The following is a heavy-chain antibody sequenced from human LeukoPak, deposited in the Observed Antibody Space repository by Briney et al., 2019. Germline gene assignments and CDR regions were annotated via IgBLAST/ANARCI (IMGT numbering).Heavy chain of an antibody. CDR3: AREQNSSGWYGYYYYMDV. D-gene: IGHD6-19*01. Sequence: GGSLRLSCAASGFTFSDYYMSWIRQAPGKGLEWVSYISNSGNTIYYADSVKGRFTISRDNAKNSLYLQMNSLRAEDTAVYYCAREQNSSGWYGYYYYMDVWGKGTTVTISS. J-gene: IGHJ6*03. CDR1: GFTFSDYY. CDR2: ISNSGNTI. V-gene: IGHV3-11*01.